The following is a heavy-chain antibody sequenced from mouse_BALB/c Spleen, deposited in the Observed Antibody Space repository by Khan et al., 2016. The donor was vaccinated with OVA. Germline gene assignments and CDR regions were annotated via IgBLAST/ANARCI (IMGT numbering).Heavy chain of an antibody. Sequence: VQLVESGPGLVGPSQSLSITCTISGFSLTNYGVHWIRQTPGKGLEWLVVIWSDGSTTYNSDSKYRLTINMDNSKSQVFLQMNSLQTDDTTIYFWARQPSWHYNIMTYWVNGTSVTVSS. CDR3: ARQPSWHYNIMTY. J-gene: IGHJ4*01. CDR2: IWSDGST. CDR1: GFSLTNYG. V-gene: IGHV2-6-1*01.